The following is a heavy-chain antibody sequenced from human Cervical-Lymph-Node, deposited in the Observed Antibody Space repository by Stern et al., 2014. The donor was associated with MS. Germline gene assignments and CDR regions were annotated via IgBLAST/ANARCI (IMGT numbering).Heavy chain of an antibody. D-gene: IGHD4-23*01. CDR1: GGTFTSYA. CDR3: ARDGRGNFFYFDL. V-gene: IGHV1-69*01. Sequence: VQLVQSEAELKTPGSSVRISCKASGGTFTSYAINWVRQAPGPGPEWMGGIIPMFGTINCAQNFQGRVTISADESTGTAYMELTGLTSEDTAVFYCARDGRGNFFYFDLWGRGTLVTVSS. CDR2: IIPMFGTI. J-gene: IGHJ2*01.